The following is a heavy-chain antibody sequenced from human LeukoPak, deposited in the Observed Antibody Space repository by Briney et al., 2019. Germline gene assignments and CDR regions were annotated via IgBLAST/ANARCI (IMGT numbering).Heavy chain of an antibody. CDR2: ISYDGSNK. CDR1: GFTFSSYA. Sequence: GRSLRLSCAASGFTFSSYAMHWVRQAPGKGLGWVAVISYDGSNKYYADSVKGRFTISRDNSKNTLYLQMNSLRAEDTAVYYCAKLALVTATDYWGQGTLVTVSS. D-gene: IGHD2-21*02. J-gene: IGHJ4*02. CDR3: AKLALVTATDY. V-gene: IGHV3-30-3*02.